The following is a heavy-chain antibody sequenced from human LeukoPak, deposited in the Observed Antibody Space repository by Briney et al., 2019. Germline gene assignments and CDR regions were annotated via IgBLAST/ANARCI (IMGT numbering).Heavy chain of an antibody. J-gene: IGHJ4*02. CDR2: IKQDESEK. CDR3: ARGHVDTTMTGEFDY. D-gene: IGHD5-18*01. CDR1: GFTFSSYW. V-gene: IGHV3-7*01. Sequence: PGGSLRLPCAASGFTFSSYWMSWVRQAPGKGLEWVANIKQDESEKYYVDSVKGRFTISRDNAKNSLYLQMNSLRAEDTAVYYCARGHVDTTMTGEFDYWGQGTLVTVSS.